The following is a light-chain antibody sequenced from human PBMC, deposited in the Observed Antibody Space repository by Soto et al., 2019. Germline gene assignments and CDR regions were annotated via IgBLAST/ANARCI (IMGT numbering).Light chain of an antibody. Sequence: EIMLTQSPATLSLSPGERATLSCRASQSVSSYLAWYQQKPGQAPRLLIYDASNRATGIPARFSGSGSGTDFTLTISSLEPEDFAVDYCHQRSNWPLTFGGWTKVEIK. J-gene: IGKJ4*01. V-gene: IGKV3-11*01. CDR3: HQRSNWPLT. CDR2: DAS. CDR1: QSVSSY.